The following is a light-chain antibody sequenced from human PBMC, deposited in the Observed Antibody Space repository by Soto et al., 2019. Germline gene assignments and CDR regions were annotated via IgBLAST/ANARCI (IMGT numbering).Light chain of an antibody. Sequence: DIQMTQSPSTLSASVGDRVTITCRASESISGWLAWYQQKPGKAPKLVIFKASTLESGVPSRFSGSGSGTDFTLSISSLQPDDFATYYCQQYNTYPRTFGQGTKVEIK. CDR1: ESISGW. CDR2: KAS. J-gene: IGKJ1*01. CDR3: QQYNTYPRT. V-gene: IGKV1-5*03.